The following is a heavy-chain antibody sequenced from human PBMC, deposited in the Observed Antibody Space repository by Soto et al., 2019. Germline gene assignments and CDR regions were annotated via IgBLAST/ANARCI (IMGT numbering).Heavy chain of an antibody. CDR2: IAYDGINT. J-gene: IGHJ6*02. CDR3: ARVTPGNNLYYFSGLDV. CDR1: GFNFGTYA. Sequence: GGSLRLSCFASGFNFGTYAIHCVRQAPGKGLQWVALIAYDGINTYYADSVKGRFTISRDNSKNTLHLQMNSLRPEDTGVYFCARVTPGNNLYYFSGLDVWGQGTSVTVSS. D-gene: IGHD1-1*01. V-gene: IGHV3-30-3*01.